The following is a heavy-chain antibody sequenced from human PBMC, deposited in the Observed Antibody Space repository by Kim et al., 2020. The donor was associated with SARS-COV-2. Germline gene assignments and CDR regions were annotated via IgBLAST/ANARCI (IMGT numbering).Heavy chain of an antibody. CDR1: GFTFSSYW. V-gene: IGHV3-7*01. CDR3: ARIIRDQPVPRAPYCDS. CDR2: IKRDGSEK. D-gene: IGHD6-6*01. J-gene: IGHJ4*02. Sequence: GGSLRLSCEASGFTFSSYWMSWVRQAPGKGLEWVANIKRDGSEKYYVNSVKGRFTISRDNAKNSLFLQVNSLRAEDTAVYYCARIIRDQPVPRAPYCDSWGQGTLVTVSS.